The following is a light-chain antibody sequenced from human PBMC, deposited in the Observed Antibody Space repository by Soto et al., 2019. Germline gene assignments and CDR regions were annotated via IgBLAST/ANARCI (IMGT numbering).Light chain of an antibody. CDR2: GAS. CDR1: QSVGNY. V-gene: IGKV3-20*01. Sequence: IVLTPSPSTLSLYQGARATLSCRASQSVGNYLAWYQQKPGQAPRLLISGASGRATGIPDRFSASGSGTDFTLTISRLEPEDSAVFYCHLYGASPPTFGQGTKVDI. CDR3: HLYGASPPT. J-gene: IGKJ1*01.